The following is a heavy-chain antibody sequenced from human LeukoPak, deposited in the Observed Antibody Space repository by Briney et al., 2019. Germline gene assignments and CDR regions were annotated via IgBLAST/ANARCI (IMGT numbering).Heavy chain of an antibody. V-gene: IGHV3-21*01. J-gene: IGHJ6*02. CDR1: GFTFSSYS. CDR3: ARGLRSHGMDV. CDR2: ISSSSSYI. Sequence: PGGSLRLSCAASGFTFSSYSMNWVRQAPGKGLEWVSSISSSSSYIYYADSVKGRFTISRDNAKNSLYLQMSSLRAEDTAVYYCARGLRSHGMDVWGQGTTVTVSS.